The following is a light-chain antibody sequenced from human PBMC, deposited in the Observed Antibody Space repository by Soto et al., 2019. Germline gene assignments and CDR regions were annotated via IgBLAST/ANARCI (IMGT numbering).Light chain of an antibody. Sequence: EIVLTQSPATLSLSPGERATLSCRASQSVSSYLAWYQQKPGQAPRLLIYDASNRATGIPARFSGSGSGTDLTLTISSLEPEDVAVYNCQQRSNWPPIFTFGPGTKVDIK. V-gene: IGKV3-11*01. CDR2: DAS. CDR1: QSVSSY. CDR3: QQRSNWPPIFT. J-gene: IGKJ3*01.